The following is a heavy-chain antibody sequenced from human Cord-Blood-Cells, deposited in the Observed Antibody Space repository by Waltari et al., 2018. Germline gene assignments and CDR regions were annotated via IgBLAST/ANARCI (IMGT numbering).Heavy chain of an antibody. CDR1: GFTFSSYG. CDR2: ISYDGSNK. Sequence: QVQLVESGGGVVQPGRSLRLSCAASGFTFSSYGMPWVRQAPGKGLECVAVISYDGSNKYYADSVKGRFTISRDNSKNTLYLQMNSLRAEDTAVYYCAKQGAARHYFDYWGQGTLVTVSS. CDR3: AKQGAARHYFDY. D-gene: IGHD6-6*01. V-gene: IGHV3-30*18. J-gene: IGHJ4*02.